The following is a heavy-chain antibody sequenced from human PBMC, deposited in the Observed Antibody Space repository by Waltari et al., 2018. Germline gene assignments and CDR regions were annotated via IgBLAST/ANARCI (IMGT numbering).Heavy chain of an antibody. D-gene: IGHD1-26*01. CDR3: ARYIVGADWYFDL. V-gene: IGHV4-61*01. CDR1: GCSVSSGSSY. CDR2: IYYSGST. Sequence: QVQLQESGPGLVKPSETLSLTCTVSGCSVSSGSSYWSWIRQPPGKGLEWIGYIYYSGSTNYNPSLKSRVTISVDTSKNQFSLKLSSVTAADTAVYYCARYIVGADWYFDLWGRGTLVTVSS. J-gene: IGHJ2*01.